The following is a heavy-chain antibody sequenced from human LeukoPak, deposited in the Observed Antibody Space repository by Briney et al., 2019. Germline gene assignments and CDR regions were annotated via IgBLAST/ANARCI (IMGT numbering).Heavy chain of an antibody. J-gene: IGHJ4*02. CDR3: ARDGTGSGFDY. CDR2: IWYDGSKK. V-gene: IGHV3-33*01. CDR1: GFTFSNYG. D-gene: IGHD1-7*01. Sequence: GGSLRLSCAASGFTFSNYGMHWVRQAPGKGLEWVAVIWYDGSKKYYADSVKGRFTISRDNSKNTLYLQMNSLRAEDTAVYYCARDGTGSGFDYWGQGTLVTVSS.